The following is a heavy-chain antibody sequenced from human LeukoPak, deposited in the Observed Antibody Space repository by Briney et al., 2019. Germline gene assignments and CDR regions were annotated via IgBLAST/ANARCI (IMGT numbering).Heavy chain of an antibody. CDR1: GGSISSYY. CDR2: IYYSGST. D-gene: IGHD3-3*01. V-gene: IGHV4-59*01. CDR3: ARGPAYYDFWSGYALDY. Sequence: SETLSLTCTVSGGSISSYYWSWIRQPPGKGLEWIGYIYYSGSTNYNPSLKSRVTISVDTSKNQFSLKLSSVTAADTAVYYCARGPAYYDFWSGYALDYWGQGTLVTVSS. J-gene: IGHJ4*02.